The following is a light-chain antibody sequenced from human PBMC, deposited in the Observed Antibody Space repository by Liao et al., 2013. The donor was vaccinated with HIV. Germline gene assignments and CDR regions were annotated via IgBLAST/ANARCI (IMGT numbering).Light chain of an antibody. CDR2: YDS. CDR3: QVWDSSSDHVV. J-gene: IGLJ2*01. V-gene: IGLV3-21*04. CDR1: FIGSKS. Sequence: SYVLTQPPSVSVAPGKTARITCGGNFIGSKSVHWYQQKPGQAPVLVIYYDSDRPSGIPERFSGSNSGNTATLTISRVEAGDEADYYCQVWDSSSDHVVFGGGTRLNVL.